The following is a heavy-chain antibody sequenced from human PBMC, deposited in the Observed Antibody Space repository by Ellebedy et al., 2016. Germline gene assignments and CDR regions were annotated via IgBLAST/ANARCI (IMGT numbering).Heavy chain of an antibody. V-gene: IGHV3-15*01. CDR2: IKPKANGGTA. CDR3: TLNYFDY. CDR1: GFTFSNGW. Sequence: GGSLRLSCAASGFTFSNGWMSWVRRAPGKGLEWVGRIKPKANGGTADLAAPVKDRFTISRDDSKNTLYLQMNSLKSEDTAVYYGTLNYFDYWGQGTLVTVSS. J-gene: IGHJ4*02.